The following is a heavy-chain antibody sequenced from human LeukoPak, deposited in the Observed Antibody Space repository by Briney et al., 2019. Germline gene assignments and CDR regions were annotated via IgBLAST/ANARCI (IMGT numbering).Heavy chain of an antibody. CDR2: ISSSSSYI. Sequence: PGGSLRLSCAASGFTFSSYSMNWVRQAPGKGLEWVSSISSSSSYIYYADSVKGRFTISRDNAKNSLYLQMHSLRAEDTAVYYCARVGYCSGGSCYRPWFDPWGQGTLVTVSS. J-gene: IGHJ5*02. D-gene: IGHD2-15*01. V-gene: IGHV3-21*01. CDR1: GFTFSSYS. CDR3: ARVGYCSGGSCYRPWFDP.